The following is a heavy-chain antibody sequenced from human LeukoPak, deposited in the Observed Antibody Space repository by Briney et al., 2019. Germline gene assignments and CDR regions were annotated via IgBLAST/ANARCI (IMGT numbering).Heavy chain of an antibody. CDR1: GYSFPNYW. D-gene: IGHD2-2*01. CDR3: ARRGYQLLAGHKNWFDP. CDR2: IYPGDSET. V-gene: IGHV5-51*01. Sequence: GESLKISCKGSGYSFPNYWIGWVRQMPGKGLEWMGIIYPGDSETRYSPSFQGQVTISADKSISTAYLQWSSLKASDTAMYYCARRGYQLLAGHKNWFDPWGQGTLVTVSS. J-gene: IGHJ5*02.